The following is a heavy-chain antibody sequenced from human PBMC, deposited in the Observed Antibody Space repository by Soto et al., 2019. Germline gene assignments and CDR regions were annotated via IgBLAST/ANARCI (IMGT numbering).Heavy chain of an antibody. D-gene: IGHD6-19*01. CDR2: MNPNSGNT. CDR3: ARERSSGWYVDY. J-gene: IGHJ4*02. Sequence: QVQLVQSGAEVKKPGASVKVSCKASGYTFTSYDINWVRQATGQGLEWMGWMNPNSGNTSYAQKFQGRVTMTRNTSINTAYMELSSLRSEDTAVYYCARERSSGWYVDYWGQGTLVTVSS. CDR1: GYTFTSYD. V-gene: IGHV1-8*01.